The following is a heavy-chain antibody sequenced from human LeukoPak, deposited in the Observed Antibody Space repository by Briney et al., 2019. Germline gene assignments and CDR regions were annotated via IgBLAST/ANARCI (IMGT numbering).Heavy chain of an antibody. D-gene: IGHD3-10*01. CDR2: INHSGST. J-gene: IGHJ3*02. CDR1: GGSFSGYY. Sequence: SETLSLTCAVYGGSFSGYYWSWIRQPPGKGLEWIGEINHSGSTNYNPSLKSRVTISVDTSKNQFSLKLSSVTAADTAVYYCAAYGSGSYYNPAAFDIWGQGTMVTVSS. V-gene: IGHV4-34*01. CDR3: AAYGSGSYYNPAAFDI.